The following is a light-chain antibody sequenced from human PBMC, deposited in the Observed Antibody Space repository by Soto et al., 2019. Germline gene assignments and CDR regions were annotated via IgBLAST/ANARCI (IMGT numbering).Light chain of an antibody. CDR2: KNS. J-gene: IGLJ1*01. CDR3: AAWDDRLRGFL. Sequence: QSALTQPPSASGTPGQRVTISCSGSSSNIGSNSVYWYQQLPGTAPKLLIFKNSQRPSGVPDRFSGSKSGTSASLAVSGLRSGDEAEYYCAAWDDRLRGFLFGPGTKVTVL. CDR1: SSNIGSNS. V-gene: IGLV1-47*01.